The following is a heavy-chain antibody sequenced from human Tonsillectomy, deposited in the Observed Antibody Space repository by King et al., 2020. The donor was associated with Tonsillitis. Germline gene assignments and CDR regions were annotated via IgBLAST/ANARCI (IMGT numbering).Heavy chain of an antibody. V-gene: IGHV4-30-4*07. CDR3: ARAPVIGPTPRNYGDCSYFDL. D-gene: IGHD4-17*01. CDR1: GGSISNGGYS. J-gene: IGHJ2*01. CDR2: IFYSGST. Sequence: VQLQESGPGLVKPSQTLSLTCAVSGGSISNGGYSWSWIRQPPGKGLEWIAYIFYSGSTYYNPSLKSRVTISVDTSKNQFSLKVSSVTAADTAVYYCARAPVIGPTPRNYGDCSYFDLWGRGTLVIVSS.